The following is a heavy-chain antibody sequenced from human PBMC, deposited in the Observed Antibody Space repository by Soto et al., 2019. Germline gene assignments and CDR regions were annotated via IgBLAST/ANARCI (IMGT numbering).Heavy chain of an antibody. CDR3: ATNYYGSGSNPRFDY. D-gene: IGHD3-10*01. CDR1: GGSISSGGYY. J-gene: IGHJ4*02. CDR2: IYHSGST. V-gene: IGHV4-31*03. Sequence: SETLSLTCTVSGGSISSGGYYWSWIRQHPGKGLEWIGYIYHSGSTYYNPSLKSRVTISVDTSKNQFSLKLSSVTAADTAVYYCATNYYGSGSNPRFDYWGQGTLVTVSS.